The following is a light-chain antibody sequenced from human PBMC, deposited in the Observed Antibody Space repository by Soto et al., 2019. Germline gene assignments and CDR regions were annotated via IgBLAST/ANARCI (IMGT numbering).Light chain of an antibody. Sequence: QSALTQPASVSGSPGQSITISCTGTSSDVGGYNYVSWYQQHPGKAPKLMIYDVSNRPSGVSNRFSGSKSGNTASLTISGLQAEDEPDYYCSSYKSSSTLFGGGTKLTVL. V-gene: IGLV2-14*01. CDR2: DVS. CDR1: SSDVGGYNY. CDR3: SSYKSSSTL. J-gene: IGLJ2*01.